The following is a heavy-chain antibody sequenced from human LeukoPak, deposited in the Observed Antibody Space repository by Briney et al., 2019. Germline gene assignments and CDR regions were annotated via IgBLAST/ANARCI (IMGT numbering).Heavy chain of an antibody. D-gene: IGHD5-12*01. CDR1: GFTFSDYY. J-gene: IGHJ6*02. CDR2: XXSSGSTI. V-gene: IGHV3-11*01. Sequence: GGSLRLSCAASGFTFSDYYMSWIRQAPGKGLXXXXXXXSSGSTIYYADSVKGRFTISRDNAKNSLYLQMNSLRAEDTAVYYCARDPQGVATEYYYGMDVWGQGTTVTVSS. CDR3: ARDPQGVATEYYYGMDV.